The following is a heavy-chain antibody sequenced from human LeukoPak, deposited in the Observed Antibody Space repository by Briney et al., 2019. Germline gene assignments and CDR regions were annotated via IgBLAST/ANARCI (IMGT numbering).Heavy chain of an antibody. V-gene: IGHV3-30*03. CDR3: ARVGYSSNWYTSFDC. Sequence: GRSLRLACAASGFTFSSYGMHWVRQAPGKGLEWVAVISYDGSNKYYADSVKGRFTISRDNSENTLYLQMNSLRAEDTAVYYCARVGYSSNWYTSFDCWGQGTLVTVSS. CDR1: GFTFSSYG. J-gene: IGHJ4*02. CDR2: ISYDGSNK. D-gene: IGHD6-13*01.